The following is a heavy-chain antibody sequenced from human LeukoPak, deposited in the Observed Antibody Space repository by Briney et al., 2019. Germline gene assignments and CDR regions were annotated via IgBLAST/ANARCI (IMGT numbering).Heavy chain of an antibody. CDR3: ARTNVYYYDSSDYYPHFDY. CDR1: GYTFINYY. D-gene: IGHD3-22*01. Sequence: ASVRVSCKASGYTFINYYMHWVRQAPGQGLEWMGIINPSGGTTSYAQNFQGRVTMTTDTSTSTAYMELRSLRSDDTAVYYCARTNVYYYDSSDYYPHFDYWGQGTLVTVSS. V-gene: IGHV1-46*01. J-gene: IGHJ4*02. CDR2: INPSGGTT.